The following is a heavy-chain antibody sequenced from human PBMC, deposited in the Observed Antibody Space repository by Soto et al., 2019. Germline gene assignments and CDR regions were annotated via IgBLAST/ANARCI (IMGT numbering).Heavy chain of an antibody. CDR2: INVGNGNT. CDR3: ARGVSRTALYYYYYMDV. CDR1: GYTFTSYA. J-gene: IGHJ6*03. Sequence: ASVKVSCKASGYTFTSYAMHWVRQAPGQRLEWMGWINVGNGNTKYSQKFQDRVTITRDKSTSTAYMELSSLRSEDTAVYYCARGVSRTALYYYYYMDVWGKGTTVTVSS. V-gene: IGHV1-3*01. D-gene: IGHD1-1*01.